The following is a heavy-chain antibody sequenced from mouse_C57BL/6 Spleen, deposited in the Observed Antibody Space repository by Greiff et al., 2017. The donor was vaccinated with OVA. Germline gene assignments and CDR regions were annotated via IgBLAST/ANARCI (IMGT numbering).Heavy chain of an antibody. CDR2: IYPGDGDT. J-gene: IGHJ2*01. CDR1: GYAFSSSW. D-gene: IGHD1-1*01. CDR3: APHYYGSSYEGY. Sequence: VQLQESGPELVKPGASVKISCKASGYAFSSSWMNWVKQRPGKGLEWIGRIYPGDGDTNYNGKFKGKATLTADKSSSTAYMQLSSLTSEDSAVYFCAPHYYGSSYEGYWGQGTTLTVSS. V-gene: IGHV1-82*01.